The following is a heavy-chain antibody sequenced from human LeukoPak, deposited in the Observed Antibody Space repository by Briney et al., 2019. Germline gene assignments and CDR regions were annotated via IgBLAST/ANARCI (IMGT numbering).Heavy chain of an antibody. CDR3: ARGAAAYCSSTSCYRTHNWFDP. Sequence: SETLSLTCAVYGGSFSGYYWSWIRQPPGKGLEWIGEINHSGSTNYNPSLKSRVTISVDTSKNQFSLKLSSVTAADTAVYYCARGAAAYCSSTSCYRTHNWFDPWGQGTLVTVSS. CDR1: GGSFSGYY. CDR2: INHSGST. J-gene: IGHJ5*02. D-gene: IGHD2-2*02. V-gene: IGHV4-34*01.